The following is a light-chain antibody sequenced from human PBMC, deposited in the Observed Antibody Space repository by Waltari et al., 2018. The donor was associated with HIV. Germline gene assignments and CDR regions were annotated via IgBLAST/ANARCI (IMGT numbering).Light chain of an antibody. CDR1: SSDVGRYDY. J-gene: IGLJ1*01. Sequence: QSALTQPRSVSGSPGPSVTISCAGSSSDVGRYDYVSWYQQLPGNAPKVIIYDVTKLPSGVPDRFSGFKSGNTAFLTISGLQAEDEADYYCCSYAASYIYVFGVGTKVTVL. CDR3: CSYAASYIYV. V-gene: IGLV2-11*01. CDR2: DVT.